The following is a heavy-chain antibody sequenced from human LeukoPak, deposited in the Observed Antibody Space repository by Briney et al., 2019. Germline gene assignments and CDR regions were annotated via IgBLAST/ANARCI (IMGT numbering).Heavy chain of an antibody. D-gene: IGHD6-19*01. V-gene: IGHV4-61*02. Sequence: SETLSLTCTVSGGTISSGGYYWSWIRQPAGKGLEWIGRIYTSGSTNYNPSLKSRVTISVDTSKNQFSLKLSSVTAADTAVYYCARHGVAGTEFDYWGQGTLVTVSS. J-gene: IGHJ4*02. CDR2: IYTSGST. CDR1: GGTISSGGYY. CDR3: ARHGVAGTEFDY.